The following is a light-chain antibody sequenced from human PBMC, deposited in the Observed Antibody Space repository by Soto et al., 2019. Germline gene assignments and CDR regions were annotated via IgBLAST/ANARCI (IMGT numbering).Light chain of an antibody. CDR1: SSNIGSNT. J-gene: IGLJ1*01. CDR2: SNN. V-gene: IGLV1-44*01. Sequence: QSVLTQPPSASGTPGQRVTIPCSGSSSNIGSNTVNWYQQLPGTAPKLLIYSNNQRPSGVPDRFSGPKSGTSASLAISGLQSEDEADYYCQSFDNGLLAYVFGTGTKVTVL. CDR3: QSFDNGLLAYV.